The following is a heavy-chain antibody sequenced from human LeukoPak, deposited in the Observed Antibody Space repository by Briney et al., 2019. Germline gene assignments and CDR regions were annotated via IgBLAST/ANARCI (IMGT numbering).Heavy chain of an antibody. CDR1: GYSISSSSYY. Sequence: SETLSLTCTVSGYSISSSSYYWGWIRQPPGKGLEWIGGIYYSGSTYYNPSLKSRVTISLDTSKNQFSLKLISVTAADTAVYYCARGVGSGYTDYWGQGALVTVSS. D-gene: IGHD3-22*01. CDR3: ARGVGSGYTDY. V-gene: IGHV4-39*07. J-gene: IGHJ4*02. CDR2: IYYSGST.